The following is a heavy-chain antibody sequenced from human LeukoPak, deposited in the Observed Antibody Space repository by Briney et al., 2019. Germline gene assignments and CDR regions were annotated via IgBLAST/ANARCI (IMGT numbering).Heavy chain of an antibody. CDR2: ISSSSNYI. V-gene: IGHV3-21*01. J-gene: IGHJ4*02. D-gene: IGHD5-24*01. Sequence: GGSLRLSCVASGFTFSSQSMNWVRQAPGKGLEWVSSISSSSNYIYYADSVKGRFTISRDNAKNSLYLQMNSLRAEDTAVYYCARDSRRDGYNFDYWGQGTLVTVSS. CDR3: ARDSRRDGYNFDY. CDR1: GFTFSSQS.